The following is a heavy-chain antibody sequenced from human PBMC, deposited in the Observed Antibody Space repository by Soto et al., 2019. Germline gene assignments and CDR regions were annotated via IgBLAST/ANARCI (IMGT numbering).Heavy chain of an antibody. D-gene: IGHD2-15*01. CDR3: VRVVAIPGSPDN. CDR2: IVPIVDTS. J-gene: IGHJ4*02. Sequence: QVQLVQSGAEVRQPASSVKVSCKTSGGTFSSYAISWVRQAPGQGLEWMGGIVPIVDTSTYAQKFQGRVTITADESTSTAYMELRSLRSDDTAIYYCVRVVAIPGSPDNWGQGTLVTVSS. CDR1: GGTFSSYA. V-gene: IGHV1-69*12.